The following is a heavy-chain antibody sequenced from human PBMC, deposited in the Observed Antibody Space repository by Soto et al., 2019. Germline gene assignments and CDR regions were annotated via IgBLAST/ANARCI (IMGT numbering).Heavy chain of an antibody. Sequence: SETLSLTCTVSGGSISSSSYYWGWIRQPPGKGLEWIGSIYYSGSTYYNPSLKSRVTISVDTSKNQFPLKLSPVTAADTAVYYCARFRRVAGTNWGQGTLVTVSS. J-gene: IGHJ4*02. V-gene: IGHV4-39*01. D-gene: IGHD6-19*01. CDR3: ARFRRVAGTN. CDR2: IYYSGST. CDR1: GGSISSSSYY.